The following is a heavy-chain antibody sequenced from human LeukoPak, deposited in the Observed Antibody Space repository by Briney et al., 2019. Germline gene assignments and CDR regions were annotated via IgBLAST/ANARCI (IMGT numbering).Heavy chain of an antibody. D-gene: IGHD3-10*01. V-gene: IGHV4-4*07. CDR3: ARDLRITMVRGVFDY. CDR2: IYTSGST. J-gene: IGHJ4*02. CDR1: GGSISNYY. Sequence: SETLSLTCIVSGGSISNYYWSWIRQPAGKGLEWIGRIYTSGSTNYNPSLKSRVTISVDTSKNQFSLKLSSVTAADTAVYYCARDLRITMVRGVFDYWGQGTLVTVSS.